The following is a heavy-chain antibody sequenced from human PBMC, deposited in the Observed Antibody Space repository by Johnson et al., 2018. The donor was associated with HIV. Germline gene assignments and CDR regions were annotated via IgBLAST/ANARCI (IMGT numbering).Heavy chain of an antibody. J-gene: IGHJ3*02. V-gene: IGHV3-64*01. Sequence: VQLVESGGGLVQPGGSLRLSCVASGFTFSSYTLHWVRQAPGKGLEYVSAISSNGGSTYYANSVKGRFTISRDNSKNTLYLQMGNLRADDMAVYYGAREETTAPAAFDIWGQGTMVTVSS. CDR2: ISSNGGST. CDR3: AREETTAPAAFDI. CDR1: GFTFSSYT. D-gene: IGHD4-17*01.